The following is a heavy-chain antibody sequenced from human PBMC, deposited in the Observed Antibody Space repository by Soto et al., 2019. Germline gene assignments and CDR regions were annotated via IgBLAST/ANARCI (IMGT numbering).Heavy chain of an antibody. J-gene: IGHJ4*02. CDR1: GYTFSNYG. V-gene: IGHV1-18*01. Sequence: ASVKVSCKSAGYTFSNYGIIWMRQVTGQGLEWMGWISAYNGETKYAQKFQGRVSMTTDTSTNTAYMELGSLRSDDTAVYYCARASGTGVGTTSYWGQGTLVNVSS. D-gene: IGHD1-26*01. CDR2: ISAYNGET. CDR3: ARASGTGVGTTSY.